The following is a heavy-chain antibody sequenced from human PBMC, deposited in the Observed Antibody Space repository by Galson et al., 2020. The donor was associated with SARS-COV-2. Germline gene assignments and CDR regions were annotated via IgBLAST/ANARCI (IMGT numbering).Heavy chain of an antibody. J-gene: IGHJ4*02. Sequence: SETLSLTCTVSGGSISSYYWSWIRQPAGKGLEWIGRIYTSGSTNYNPSLKSRVTMSVDTSKNQFSLKLSSVTAADTAVYYCARWIPSSGWGFRSGYFDYWGQGTLVTVSS. CDR2: IYTSGST. D-gene: IGHD6-19*01. V-gene: IGHV4-4*07. CDR1: GGSISSYY. CDR3: ARWIPSSGWGFRSGYFDY.